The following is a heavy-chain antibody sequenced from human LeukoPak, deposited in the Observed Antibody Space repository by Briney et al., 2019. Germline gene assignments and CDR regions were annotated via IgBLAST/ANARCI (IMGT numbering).Heavy chain of an antibody. CDR2: TRYRSTWNT. D-gene: IGHD7-27*01. V-gene: IGHV6-1*01. CDR1: GDSVSGKSVS. Sequence: SQTLSLTCAISGDSVSGKSVSWNWVRQSPSRGLEYLGRTRYRSTWNTFYSLSVQGRITINADTSSYQVSLRLNSVTSEDTALYYCVRDFNWAFDYWGQGTLVTVS. CDR3: VRDFNWAFDY. J-gene: IGHJ4*02.